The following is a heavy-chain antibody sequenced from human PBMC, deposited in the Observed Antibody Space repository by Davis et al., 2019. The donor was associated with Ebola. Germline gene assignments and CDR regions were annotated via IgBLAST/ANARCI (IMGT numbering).Heavy chain of an antibody. CDR3: VTGPTLVY. CDR2: ISSSSSTI. Sequence: GESLKISCAASGFTFSSYSMNWVRQAPGKGLEWVSYISSSSSTIYYADSVKGRFTISRDNAKNSLYLQMNSLRDEDTAVYYCVTGPTLVYWGQGTLVTVSS. J-gene: IGHJ4*02. CDR1: GFTFSSYS. D-gene: IGHD6-6*01. V-gene: IGHV3-48*02.